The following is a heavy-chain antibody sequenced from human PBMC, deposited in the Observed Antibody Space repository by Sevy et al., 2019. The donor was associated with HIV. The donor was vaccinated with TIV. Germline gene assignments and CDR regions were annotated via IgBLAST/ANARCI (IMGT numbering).Heavy chain of an antibody. J-gene: IGHJ4*02. Sequence: GGSLRLSCAASGFTFSSYAMSWVRQAPGKGLEWVSAISGSGGRTYYADSVKGRFTISRDNSKNMLYLQMNSLRADDTAIYYCAKNWDSLWFGELYYFDYWGQGTLVTVSS. CDR2: ISGSGGRT. D-gene: IGHD3-10*01. CDR1: GFTFSSYA. CDR3: AKNWDSLWFGELYYFDY. V-gene: IGHV3-23*01.